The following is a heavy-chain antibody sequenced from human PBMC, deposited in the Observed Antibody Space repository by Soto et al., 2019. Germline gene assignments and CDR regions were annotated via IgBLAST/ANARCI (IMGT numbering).Heavy chain of an antibody. J-gene: IGHJ6*02. CDR3: AREDDGGDRDYYGLDV. Sequence: QVHRQQSGPGLVRPSQTLSLTCTVSGGSISSDIYHWTWIRQSPGKGLEWIGYIYYSGSIFYNPSFKSRVTISVDTSKNQFSLQLSSVTAADTAVYFCAREDDGGDRDYYGLDVWGQGTTVTVSS. CDR1: GGSISSDIYH. V-gene: IGHV4-30-4*08. D-gene: IGHD2-21*02. CDR2: IYYSGSI.